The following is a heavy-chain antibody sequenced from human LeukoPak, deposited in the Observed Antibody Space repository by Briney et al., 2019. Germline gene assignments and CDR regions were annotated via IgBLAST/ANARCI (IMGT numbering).Heavy chain of an antibody. J-gene: IGHJ6*03. CDR2: ISAYNGNT. D-gene: IGHD2-2*01. V-gene: IGHV1-18*01. CDR1: GYTFTSYG. CDR3: AAHPHCSSTSCYPYYYYYYMDV. Sequence: GASVKVSCKASGYTFTSYGIIWVRQAPGQGLEWMGWISAYNGNTNYAQKLQGRVTMTTDTSTSTAYMELRSLRSDDTAVYYCAAHPHCSSTSCYPYYYYYYMDVWGKGTTVTVSS.